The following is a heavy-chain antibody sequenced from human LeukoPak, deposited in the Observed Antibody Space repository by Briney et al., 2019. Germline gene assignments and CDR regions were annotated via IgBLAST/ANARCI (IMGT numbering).Heavy chain of an antibody. CDR3: ARREPDSSGWYIDY. D-gene: IGHD6-19*01. CDR1: GFTFSAYA. Sequence: PGGSLRLSCEASGFTFSAYAMNWVRQAPGKGLEWVSYISSSSGTIYYADSVKGRFTISRDNAKNPLYLQMNSLRDEDTAVYYCARREPDSSGWYIDYWGQGTLVTVSS. CDR2: ISSSSGTI. V-gene: IGHV3-48*02. J-gene: IGHJ4*02.